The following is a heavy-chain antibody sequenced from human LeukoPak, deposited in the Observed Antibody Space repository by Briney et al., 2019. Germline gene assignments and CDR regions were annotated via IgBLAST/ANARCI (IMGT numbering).Heavy chain of an antibody. J-gene: IGHJ4*02. V-gene: IGHV3-21*01. D-gene: IGHD2-8*01. CDR1: GFTFSSYS. CDR3: ASELMYSFDY. Sequence: PGGSLRLSCAASGFTFSSYSMNWVRQAPGKGLEWVSSLSSSGPYIYFADSVKGRITISRDNAKNSVYLQMNSLRAEDTAVYYCASELMYSFDYWGQGTLVTVSS. CDR2: LSSSGPYI.